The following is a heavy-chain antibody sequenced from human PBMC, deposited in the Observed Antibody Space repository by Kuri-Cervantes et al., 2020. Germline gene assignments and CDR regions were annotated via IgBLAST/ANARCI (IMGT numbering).Heavy chain of an antibody. V-gene: IGHV3-9*02. J-gene: IGHJ4*02. CDR1: GFSSQDHA. Sequence: SLKISCVASGFSSQDHAMHWVRQAPGKGLEWVSGIYWQIGVIDYADSVKGRFTISRDNAKNSLYLQMNSLRAEDTALYYCAKATNYYDSSGVDYWGQGTLVTVSS. CDR2: IYWQIGVI. D-gene: IGHD3-22*01. CDR3: AKATNYYDSSGVDY.